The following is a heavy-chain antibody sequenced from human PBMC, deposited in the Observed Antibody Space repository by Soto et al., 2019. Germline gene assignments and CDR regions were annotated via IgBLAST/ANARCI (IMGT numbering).Heavy chain of an antibody. CDR3: ASPHQWLGYYYYGMDV. Sequence: SVKVSCKASGGTFSSYAISWVRQAPGQGLEWMGGIIPIFGTANYAQKFQGRVTITADESTSTAYMELSSLRSEDTAVCYCASPHQWLGYYYYGMDVWGQGTTVTVSS. J-gene: IGHJ6*02. CDR1: GGTFSSYA. V-gene: IGHV1-69*13. D-gene: IGHD6-19*01. CDR2: IIPIFGTA.